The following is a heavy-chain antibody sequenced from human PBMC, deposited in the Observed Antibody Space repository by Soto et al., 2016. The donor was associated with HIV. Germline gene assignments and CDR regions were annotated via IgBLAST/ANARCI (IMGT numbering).Heavy chain of an antibody. CDR1: GFTFSGSA. D-gene: IGHD1-26*01. V-gene: IGHV3-73*01. CDR3: TRHWELIGWYFDL. CDR2: IRSKVNSYAT. J-gene: IGHJ2*01. Sequence: EVQLVESGGGLVQPGGSLKLSCAASGFTFSGSAMHWVRQASGKGLEWVGRIRSKVNSYATAYAASVKGRFTMSRDDSKNTAYLQMNSLKTEDTAVYYCTRHWELIGWYFDLWGRGTLVTVSS.